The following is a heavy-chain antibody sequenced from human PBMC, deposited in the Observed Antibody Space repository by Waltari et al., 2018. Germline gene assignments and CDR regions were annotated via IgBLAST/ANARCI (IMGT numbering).Heavy chain of an antibody. D-gene: IGHD2-15*01. J-gene: IGHJ6*02. Sequence: VQLVESGGEVAQPGGSLTLSCAASDSTFNTYSVTWVRQAPVRGLEWVAALCAGGGSVYYADSVKGRFAISRDDSKNTAYLHISSLRVEDTAIYYCAKGYCRFGSCPPFYYYFGMDVWGQGTTVTVSS. CDR2: LCAGGGSV. CDR1: DSTFNTYS. V-gene: IGHV3-23*04. CDR3: AKGYCRFGSCPPFYYYFGMDV.